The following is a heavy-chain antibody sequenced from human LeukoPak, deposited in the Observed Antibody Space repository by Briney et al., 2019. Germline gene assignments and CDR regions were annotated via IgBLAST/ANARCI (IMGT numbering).Heavy chain of an antibody. CDR1: GGSMTSYY. J-gene: IGHJ5*02. CDR2: IYSSGGT. Sequence: SETLSLTCTVSGGSMTSYYWSWIRQSAGRGLEWIGRIYSSGGTYYNPSFDGRVTMTVDTSKNLFSLKLTSVTAADTAVYYCARTSRGIGFLVDPWGQGSLVTVSS. V-gene: IGHV4-4*07. CDR3: ARTSRGIGFLVDP. D-gene: IGHD3-10*01.